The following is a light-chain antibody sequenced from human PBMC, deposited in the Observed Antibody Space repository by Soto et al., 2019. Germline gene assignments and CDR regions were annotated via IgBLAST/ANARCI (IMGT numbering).Light chain of an antibody. V-gene: IGKV3D-15*01. Sequence: EIVMTQSPATLSVSAGERATLSCRASQSIGSNLAWYQQKPGQAPRLLIFGVSTRATGIPARFSGSGSGTEFILTISSLQSEDFAVYYCQQHNNWPITFGQGTRLEIK. J-gene: IGKJ5*01. CDR2: GVS. CDR1: QSIGSN. CDR3: QQHNNWPIT.